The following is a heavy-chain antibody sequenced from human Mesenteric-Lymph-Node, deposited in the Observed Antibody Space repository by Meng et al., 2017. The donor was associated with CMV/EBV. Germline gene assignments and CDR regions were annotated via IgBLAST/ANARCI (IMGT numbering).Heavy chain of an antibody. V-gene: IGHV4-4*01. CDR1: GGSINTNLW. CDR3: ARSPGFYSLDY. D-gene: IGHD2-15*01. Sequence: CIVSGGSINTNLWWSWVRQPPGKGLEWIGEVSHTGSTLYTPSLKSRVTISVDKAKNHFSLRLTSVAAADTGVYFCARSPGFYSLDYWGLGTLVTVSS. CDR2: VSHTGST. J-gene: IGHJ4*02.